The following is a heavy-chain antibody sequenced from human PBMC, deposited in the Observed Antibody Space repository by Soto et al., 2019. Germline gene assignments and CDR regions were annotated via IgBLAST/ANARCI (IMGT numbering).Heavy chain of an antibody. Sequence: QVQLVQSGAEVKKPGSSVKVSCKASGGTFSSYAISWVRQAPGQGLEWMGGSIPIFGTANYAQKFQGRVKINADESTTTASRELSSLRSEDTAVYYCARSMPADCHPGGSCLYYYYYGMDVWGQGTTVTVSS. D-gene: IGHD2-15*01. CDR1: GGTFSSYA. J-gene: IGHJ6*02. V-gene: IGHV1-69*01. CDR3: ARSMPADCHPGGSCLYYYYYGMDV. CDR2: SIPIFGTA.